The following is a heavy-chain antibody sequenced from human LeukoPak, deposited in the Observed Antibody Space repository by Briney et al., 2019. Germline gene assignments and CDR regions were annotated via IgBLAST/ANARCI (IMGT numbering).Heavy chain of an antibody. Sequence: GRSLRLSCAASGFTFSSYWMHWVRQAPGKGLVWVSRINSDGSSTYYADSVKGRFTISRDNAKNSLYLQMNSLRAEDTAVYYCARGGFDWLLFNYYYYMDVWGKGTTVTISS. V-gene: IGHV3-74*01. CDR1: GFTFSSYW. CDR2: INSDGSST. D-gene: IGHD3-9*01. CDR3: ARGGFDWLLFNYYYYMDV. J-gene: IGHJ6*03.